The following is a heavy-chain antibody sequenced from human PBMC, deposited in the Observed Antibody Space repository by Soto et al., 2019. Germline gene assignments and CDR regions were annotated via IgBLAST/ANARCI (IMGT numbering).Heavy chain of an antibody. CDR2: IYYAGTT. Sequence: QVQLQESGPGLVKPSETLSLRCSVSGASLSPNYWSWFRQPPGKGLQWIGYIYYAGTTTHNPSLKRRLTISPNTSTNEVSLELTSVTAADTAVYYCARLGAFYQALDSWGQGALVTVSS. CDR3: ARLGAFYQALDS. D-gene: IGHD2-2*01. CDR1: GASLSPNY. J-gene: IGHJ4*02. V-gene: IGHV4-59*08.